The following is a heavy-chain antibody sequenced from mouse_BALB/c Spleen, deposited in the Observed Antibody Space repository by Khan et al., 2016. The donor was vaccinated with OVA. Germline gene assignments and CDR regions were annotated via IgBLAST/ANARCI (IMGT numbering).Heavy chain of an antibody. CDR3: ERIYGGAFDY. D-gene: IGHD1-1*01. V-gene: IGHV3-2*02. CDR2: ISYSGNT. J-gene: IGHJ2*01. Sequence: EVKLLESGPGLVKPSQSLSLTCTVTGYSITSDYAWNWIRQFPGNKLEWMGHISYSGNTKYNPSLKSRISITRDTSKNQFFLQLNSVTTEDTATYYCERIYGGAFDYWGQGTTLTVSS. CDR1: GYSITSDYA.